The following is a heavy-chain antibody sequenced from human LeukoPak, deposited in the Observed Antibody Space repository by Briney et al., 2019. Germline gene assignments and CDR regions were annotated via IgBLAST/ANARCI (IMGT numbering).Heavy chain of an antibody. J-gene: IGHJ4*02. Sequence: SETLSLTCTVSGGSISGYYWSWIRQTAGEGLEWIGRIYTSGSTNYNTSLKSRVTMSVDTSKNQFYLKLSSVTAADTAVYYCARDPDYDSSGYYFDYWGQGTLVTVSS. CDR1: GGSISGYY. D-gene: IGHD3-22*01. V-gene: IGHV4-4*07. CDR2: IYTSGST. CDR3: ARDPDYDSSGYYFDY.